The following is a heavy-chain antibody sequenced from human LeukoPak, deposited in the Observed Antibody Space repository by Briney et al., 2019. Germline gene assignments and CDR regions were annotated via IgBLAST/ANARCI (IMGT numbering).Heavy chain of an antibody. CDR1: GGSISSYY. CDR3: ASPSYYYGSGSPPDVYFDY. J-gene: IGHJ4*02. V-gene: IGHV4-59*08. CDR2: IYYSGST. Sequence: SETLSLTCTVSGGSISSYYWSWIRQPPGKGLEWIGYIYYSGSTYYNPSLKSRVTISVDTSKNQFSLKLSSVTAADTAVYYCASPSYYYGSGSPPDVYFDYWGQGTLVTVSS. D-gene: IGHD3-10*01.